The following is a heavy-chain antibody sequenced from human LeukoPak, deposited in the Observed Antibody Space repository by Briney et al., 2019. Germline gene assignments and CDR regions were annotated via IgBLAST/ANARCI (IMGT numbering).Heavy chain of an antibody. CDR3: ARGPRREDFWSGYYTKPFDY. CDR2: INHSGST. D-gene: IGHD3-3*01. J-gene: IGHJ4*02. CDR1: GGSFSGYY. V-gene: IGHV4-34*01. Sequence: SETLSLTCAVYGGSFSGYYWSWIRQPPGEGLEWIGEINHSGSTNYNPSLKSRVTISVDTSKNQFSLKLSSVTAADTAVYYCARGPRREDFWSGYYTKPFDYWGQGTLVTVSS.